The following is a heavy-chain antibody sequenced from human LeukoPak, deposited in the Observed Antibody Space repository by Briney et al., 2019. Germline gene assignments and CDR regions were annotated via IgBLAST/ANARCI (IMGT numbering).Heavy chain of an antibody. D-gene: IGHD1-26*01. Sequence: PSETLSLTCTVSGGSISIYYWSWIRQPPGKGLEWIGYIYYSGSTKYNPSLKSRVTISVDTSKNQFSPKLSSVTAADTAVYYCARDGAATSAFDIWGLGTMVSVSS. CDR1: GGSISIYY. CDR2: IYYSGST. V-gene: IGHV4-59*01. J-gene: IGHJ3*02. CDR3: ARDGAATSAFDI.